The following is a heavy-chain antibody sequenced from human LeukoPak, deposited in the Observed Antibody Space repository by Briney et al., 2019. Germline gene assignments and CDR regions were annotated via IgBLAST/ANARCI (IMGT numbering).Heavy chain of an antibody. J-gene: IGHJ4*02. V-gene: IGHV4-39*01. CDR3: PRISSGYYYHFDY. D-gene: IGHD3-22*01. CDR2: ISYSGST. CDR1: GGSVSSSSYY. Sequence: SETLSLTCTVSGGSVSSSSYYWGWIRQPPGKGLEWIGSISYSGSTYYNPPIKSRVTISVDTSKIQFSMKLSSVTAADTDVDYCPRISSGYYYHFDYWGQGTLVTVSS.